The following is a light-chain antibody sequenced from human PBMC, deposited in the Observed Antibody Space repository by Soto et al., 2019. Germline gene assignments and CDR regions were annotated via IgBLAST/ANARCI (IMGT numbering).Light chain of an antibody. CDR3: PPHYSYHSLP. J-gene: IGKJ5*01. Sequence: EIRLTQSPSTLSSSTGERATLSCRASQSVSSYLAWYQQKPGQAPKLHIYDASNRATGIPARFSGSGSGTDFTLTCIESEHFANSFCPPHYSYHSLPFGRGAQVEVK. CDR1: QSVSSY. CDR2: DAS. V-gene: IGKV3-11*01.